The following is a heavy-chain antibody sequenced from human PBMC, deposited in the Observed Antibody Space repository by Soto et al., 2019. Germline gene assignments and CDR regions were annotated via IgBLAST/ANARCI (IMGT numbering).Heavy chain of an antibody. Sequence: GESLKISCKGSGYTFTNYWIGWVRQMPGKGLDWLGIIYPGDSDTRYNPSFQGQVTISTDNPIDTAYLQWNSLKASDTAIYYCAKHISRDFDFWSGLYYYYAMDVWGQGTTVTVSS. CDR3: AKHISRDFDFWSGLYYYYAMDV. CDR2: IYPGDSDT. V-gene: IGHV5-51*01. CDR1: GYTFTNYW. J-gene: IGHJ6*02. D-gene: IGHD3-3*01.